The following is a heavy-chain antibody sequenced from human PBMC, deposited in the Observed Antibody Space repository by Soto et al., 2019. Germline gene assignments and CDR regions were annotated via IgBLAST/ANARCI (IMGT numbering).Heavy chain of an antibody. J-gene: IGHJ3*01. CDR1: GFSLSAEGVG. CDR3: AHAYGGTSGPNDAFDV. D-gene: IGHD2-2*01. Sequence: QITLKESGTTLVKPTQTLTLTCTFSGFSLSAEGVGVGWIRQPPGKALEWLALIYWDDDKRYRPSLKSRLTITKDTSQNQVVLTMTNMDPVDTATYYCAHAYGGTSGPNDAFDVWGQGTVVTVSS. V-gene: IGHV2-5*02. CDR2: IYWDDDK.